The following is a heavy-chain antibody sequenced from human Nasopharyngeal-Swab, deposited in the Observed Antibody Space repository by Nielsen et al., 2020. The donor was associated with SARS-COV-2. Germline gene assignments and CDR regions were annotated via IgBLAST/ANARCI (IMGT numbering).Heavy chain of an antibody. D-gene: IGHD3-22*01. J-gene: IGHJ4*02. CDR1: GGSFSSYY. V-gene: IGHV4-39*07. Sequence: SETLSLTCAVYGGSFSSYYWGWIRQPPGKGLEWIGSIYYSGNTYYNPSLKSRVTISVDTSNNQFSLKLSSVTAADTAVYYCARDRYYYDSSGLGVYYFDYWGQGTLVTVSS. CDR3: ARDRYYYDSSGLGVYYFDY. CDR2: IYYSGNT.